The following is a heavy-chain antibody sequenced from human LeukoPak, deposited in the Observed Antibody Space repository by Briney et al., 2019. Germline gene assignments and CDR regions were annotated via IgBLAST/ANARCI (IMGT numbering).Heavy chain of an antibody. Sequence: GGSLGLSCAASGFTFSSYEMNWVRQAPGKGLEWVSYISSSGSTIYYADSVKGRFTISRDNAKNSLYLQMNSLRAEDTAVHYCARDRATVTTDWGQGTLVTVSS. J-gene: IGHJ4*02. CDR2: ISSSGSTI. D-gene: IGHD4-17*01. V-gene: IGHV3-48*03. CDR1: GFTFSSYE. CDR3: ARDRATVTTD.